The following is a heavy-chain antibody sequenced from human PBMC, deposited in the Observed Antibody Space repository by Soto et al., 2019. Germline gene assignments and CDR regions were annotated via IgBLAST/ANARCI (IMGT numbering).Heavy chain of an antibody. CDR1: GGSISSSNW. CDR3: ARRDSSGWDSPSFYYYYGMDV. V-gene: IGHV4-4*02. Sequence: PSETLSLTCAVSGGSISSSNWWSWVRQPPGKGLEWIGEIYHSGSTNYNPSLKSRVTISVDKSKNQFSLKLSSVTAADTAVYYRARRDSSGWDSPSFYYYYGMDVWGQGTTVTVSS. CDR2: IYHSGST. J-gene: IGHJ6*02. D-gene: IGHD6-19*01.